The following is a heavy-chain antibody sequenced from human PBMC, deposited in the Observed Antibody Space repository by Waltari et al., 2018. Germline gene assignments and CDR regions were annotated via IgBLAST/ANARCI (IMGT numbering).Heavy chain of an antibody. D-gene: IGHD2-15*01. Sequence: QVQLVESGGGVVQPGRSLRLSCAASGFTFSSYGMHWVRQAPGKGLEWVGGIWYDGSNKYYADSVKGRFTIARDNSKNTLYRQMNSLRAEDTAVYYGARDHPPGTPPLWYFDLWGRGTLVTVSS. CDR1: GFTFSSYG. CDR2: IWYDGSNK. CDR3: ARDHPPGTPPLWYFDL. J-gene: IGHJ2*01. V-gene: IGHV3-33*01.